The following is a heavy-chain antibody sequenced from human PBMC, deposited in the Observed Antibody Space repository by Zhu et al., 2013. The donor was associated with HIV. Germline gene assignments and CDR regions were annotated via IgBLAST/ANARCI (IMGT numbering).Heavy chain of an antibody. CDR1: GYTFTSYG. CDR3: ARGGYIVVVPAAILWTPDSTLRYGMDV. V-gene: IGHV1-18*01. J-gene: IGHJ6*02. CDR2: ISAYSG. D-gene: IGHD2-2*01. Sequence: QVQLVQSGAEVKKPGASVKVSCKASGYTFTSYGISWVRQAPGQGLEWMGWISAYSGNTSTSTAYMELRSLRSDDTAVYYCARGGYIVVVPAAILWTPDSTLRYGMDVWGQGTTVTVSS.